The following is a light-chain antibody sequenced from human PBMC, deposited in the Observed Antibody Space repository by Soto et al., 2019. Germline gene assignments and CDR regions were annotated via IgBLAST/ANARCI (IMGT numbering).Light chain of an antibody. Sequence: GTVCRLTEGRGALSCGASQSISSSYLAWYQQKPGQAPSLLIYGVSSRATGIPDRFSGSGSGTDFTRSISSLKSEDVAVYYGQHYSSSPRTFGLGTRLEIK. CDR2: GVS. CDR3: QHYSSSPRT. J-gene: IGKJ5*01. V-gene: IGKV3-20*01. CDR1: QSISSSY.